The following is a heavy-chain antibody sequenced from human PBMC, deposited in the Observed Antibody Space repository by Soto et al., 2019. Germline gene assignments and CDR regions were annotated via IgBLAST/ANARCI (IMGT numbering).Heavy chain of an antibody. Sequence: SETLSLTCTVSGGSISSYYWSWIRQPPGKGLEWIGYIYYSGSTNYNPSLKSRVTISVDTSKNQFSLKLSSVTAADTAVYYCERRPDYGDRFDYWGQGTLVSVS. J-gene: IGHJ4*02. CDR1: GGSISSYY. D-gene: IGHD4-17*01. V-gene: IGHV4-59*08. CDR3: ERRPDYGDRFDY. CDR2: IYYSGST.